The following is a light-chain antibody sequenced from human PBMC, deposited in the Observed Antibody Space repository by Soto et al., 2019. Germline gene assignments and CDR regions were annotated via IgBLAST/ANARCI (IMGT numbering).Light chain of an antibody. CDR3: QQRSNWPRTWT. Sequence: EIVLTQSPATLSLSPGERATLSCRASQSVSSYLAWYKQKPGQAPRLLIYDASNRATGIPARFSGSGSGTDFSLTISSLEPEDFAVYYCQQRSNWPRTWTVGQETQ. CDR2: DAS. V-gene: IGKV3-11*01. J-gene: IGKJ1*01. CDR1: QSVSSY.